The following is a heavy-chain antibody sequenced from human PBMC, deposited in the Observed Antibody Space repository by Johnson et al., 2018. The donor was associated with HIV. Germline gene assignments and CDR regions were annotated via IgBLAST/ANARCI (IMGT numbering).Heavy chain of an antibody. Sequence: QEQLVESGGGVVQPGRSLRLSCAASGFTFSSYAMHWVRQAPGKGLEWVAVISYDGSNKYYADSVKGRFTISSDNSKNTLYLQMNSLRAEDTDVYYCARVHGGATRAKSAFDIWGQGTMVTVSS. CDR1: GFTFSSYA. D-gene: IGHD1-26*01. CDR3: ARVHGGATRAKSAFDI. CDR2: ISYDGSNK. J-gene: IGHJ3*02. V-gene: IGHV3-30*14.